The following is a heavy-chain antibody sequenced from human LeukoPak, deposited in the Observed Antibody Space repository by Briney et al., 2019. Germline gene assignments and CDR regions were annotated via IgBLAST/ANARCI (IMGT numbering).Heavy chain of an antibody. Sequence: GGSLRLSCAASGFTVSSNYMSWVRQAPGKGLEWVSVIYSGGSTYYADSVKGRFTISRDNSKNTLYLQMNSLRAEDTAVYYCARDPGHCSSTSCYPVWGQGTTVTVSS. D-gene: IGHD2-2*01. CDR2: IYSGGST. J-gene: IGHJ6*02. CDR1: GFTVSSNY. CDR3: ARDPGHCSSTSCYPV. V-gene: IGHV3-66*01.